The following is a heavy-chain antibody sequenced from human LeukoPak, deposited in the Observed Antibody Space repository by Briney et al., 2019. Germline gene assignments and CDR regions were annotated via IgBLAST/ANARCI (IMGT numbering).Heavy chain of an antibody. J-gene: IGHJ4*02. CDR3: ARGGGYCSGGSCHYDY. Sequence: PSETLSLTSSVSGGSISSSSYYWGWIPQPPRKGLDWIGNIYYSGRTYYRPSLKSRATMSIDTSKNQFSLKLSSVTAADTAVFYCARGGGYCSGGSCHYDYWGQGLLVTVSS. D-gene: IGHD2-15*01. CDR2: IYYSGRT. CDR1: GGSISSSSYY. V-gene: IGHV4-39*01.